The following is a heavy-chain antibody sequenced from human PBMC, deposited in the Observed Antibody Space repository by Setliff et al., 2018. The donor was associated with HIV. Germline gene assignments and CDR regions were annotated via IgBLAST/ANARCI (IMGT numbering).Heavy chain of an antibody. Sequence: PSETLSLTCAVYGGSFSAYYWSWIRQSPGKGLEWIGAINHGGSTNYNPSPKSRLTISVDTSKNQVSLKLSSVTAADTAVYYCARDAPYCSSHSCSVRLFDYWCQGTLVTVSS. CDR2: INHGGST. CDR3: ARDAPYCSSHSCSVRLFDY. CDR1: GGSFSAYY. J-gene: IGHJ4*02. D-gene: IGHD2-2*01. V-gene: IGHV4-34*01.